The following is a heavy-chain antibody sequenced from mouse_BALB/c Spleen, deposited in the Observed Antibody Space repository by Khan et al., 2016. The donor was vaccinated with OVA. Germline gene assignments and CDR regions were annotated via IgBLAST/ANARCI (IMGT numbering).Heavy chain of an antibody. Sequence: QVQLQQSGAELVKPGASVKMSCKASGYTFTSYTMHWVQQRPGQGLEWIGYINPSSGYTKYNQKFKDKATLTADKSSSTAYMKLSSLTSEDSAVYDCARKSTRAAYWGQGTTLTVSS. CDR2: INPSSGYT. CDR1: GYTFTSYT. V-gene: IGHV1-4*01. J-gene: IGHJ2*01. D-gene: IGHD3-1*01. CDR3: ARKSTRAAY.